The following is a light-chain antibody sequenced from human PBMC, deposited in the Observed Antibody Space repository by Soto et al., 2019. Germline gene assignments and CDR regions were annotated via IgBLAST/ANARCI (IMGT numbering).Light chain of an antibody. CDR3: SSYTSSSTPRV. J-gene: IGLJ1*01. CDR2: DVS. Sequence: QSVLTQPASVSGSPGQSITISCTGTSSDVGGYNYVSWYQQHPGKAPKLMIYDVSNRPSGVSNRFSGSKSGNTASLTISGLQAEDEADYYCSSYTSSSTPRVFGTGTKVTDL. V-gene: IGLV2-14*01. CDR1: SSDVGGYNY.